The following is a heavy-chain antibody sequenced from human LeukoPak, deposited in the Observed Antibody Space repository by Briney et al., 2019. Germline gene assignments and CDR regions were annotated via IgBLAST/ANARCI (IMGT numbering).Heavy chain of an antibody. V-gene: IGHV1-2*02. CDR3: ARVPTYKEPGGNWFDP. CDR1: GYTFTGYY. D-gene: IGHD1-14*01. Sequence: ASVKVPCKASGYTFTGYYMHWLRLAPGQGLEWMGWINPNSGATNYAQKFQGRVTMTRDTSISTAYMELSWLRSDDTAVYYCARVPTYKEPGGNWFDPWGQGTLVTVSS. J-gene: IGHJ5*02. CDR2: INPNSGAT.